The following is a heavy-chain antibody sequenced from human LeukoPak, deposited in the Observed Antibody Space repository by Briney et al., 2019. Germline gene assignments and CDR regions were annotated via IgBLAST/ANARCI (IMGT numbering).Heavy chain of an antibody. CDR2: IYYSGST. V-gene: IGHV4-61*08. D-gene: IGHD4-17*01. CDR3: ARGGDYGDLRYFDY. J-gene: IGHJ4*02. CDR1: GGSISSGGYY. Sequence: SSETLSLTCTVSGGSISSGGYYWSWIRQHPGKGLEWIGYIYYSGSTNYNPSLKSRVTFSVDTSKNQFSLKLNSVTAADTAVYYCARGGDYGDLRYFDYWGQGTLVTVSS.